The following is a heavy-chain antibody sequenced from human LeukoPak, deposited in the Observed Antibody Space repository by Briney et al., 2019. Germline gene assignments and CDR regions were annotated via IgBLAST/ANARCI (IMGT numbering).Heavy chain of an antibody. J-gene: IGHJ5*02. V-gene: IGHV4-31*03. CDR1: GGSISSGGYY. Sequence: PSETLSLTCTVSGGSISSGGYYWSWIRQHPGKGLEWIGYIYYSGSTYYNPSLKSRVTISVDTSKNQFSLKLSSVTAADTAVYYCARDSGAYYYGSGSPNWFDPWGQGTLVTVSS. CDR2: IYYSGST. D-gene: IGHD3-10*01. CDR3: ARDSGAYYYGSGSPNWFDP.